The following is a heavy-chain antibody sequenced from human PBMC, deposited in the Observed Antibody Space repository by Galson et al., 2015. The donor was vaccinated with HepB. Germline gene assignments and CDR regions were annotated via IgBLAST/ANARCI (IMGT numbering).Heavy chain of an antibody. D-gene: IGHD6-13*01. V-gene: IGHV4-59*01. CDR1: GDSINNYY. J-gene: IGHJ4*02. CDR3: ARCPGYLPAAGTPYFDF. Sequence: SETLSLTCNVSGDSINNYYWSWIRQPPGKGLEWIGYISYSGSTNYDSSLKSRVTISIDTSKNQFSLKVHSVTAADTAVYYCARCPGYLPAAGTPYFDFWGQGTLVTVSS. CDR2: ISYSGST.